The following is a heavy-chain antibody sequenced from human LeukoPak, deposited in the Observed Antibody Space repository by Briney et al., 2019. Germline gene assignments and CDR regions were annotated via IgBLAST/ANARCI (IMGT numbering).Heavy chain of an antibody. CDR2: ISGSVGNT. J-gene: IGHJ4*02. V-gene: IGHV3-23*01. Sequence: GGSLRLSCAASGFTFSNYAMTWVRQDPGKWLEWVSSISGSVGNTYYADSVRGRFTVSRDNSKNTLYLQMSSLRADDTALYYCAKTRDCSGGACALDYWGQGTLVTVSS. CDR3: AKTRDCSGGACALDY. CDR1: GFTFSNYA. D-gene: IGHD2-15*01.